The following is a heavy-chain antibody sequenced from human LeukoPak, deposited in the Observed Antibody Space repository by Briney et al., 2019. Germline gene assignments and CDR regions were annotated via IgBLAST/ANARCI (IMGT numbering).Heavy chain of an antibody. CDR2: IYPGDSDT. CDR1: GYSFTSYW. J-gene: IGHJ1*01. Sequence: GESLKISCKGSGYSFTSYWIGWVRQMPGKGLEWIGMIYPGDSDTRYSPSFEGQVTISADKYISAAYLQWSSLKASDTAMYYCARYSGSYSDYFQHWGQGTLVTVSS. D-gene: IGHD1-26*01. V-gene: IGHV5-51*01. CDR3: ARYSGSYSDYFQH.